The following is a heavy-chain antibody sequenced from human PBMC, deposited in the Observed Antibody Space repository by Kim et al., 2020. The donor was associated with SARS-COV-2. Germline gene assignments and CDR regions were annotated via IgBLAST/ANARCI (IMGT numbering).Heavy chain of an antibody. Sequence: GGSLRLSCVASGFTFSDHYIDWVRQAPGKGLEWVCRGRNRANAYTTEYAASVKGRFTISRDDSRNSLYLQLSSLRTEDTAVYFCSRGGTSATGYYDPMDV. V-gene: IGHV3-72*01. CDR2: GRNRANAYTT. J-gene: IGHJ6*01. CDR1: GFTFSDHY. CDR3: SRGGTSATGYYDPMDV. D-gene: IGHD5-12*01.